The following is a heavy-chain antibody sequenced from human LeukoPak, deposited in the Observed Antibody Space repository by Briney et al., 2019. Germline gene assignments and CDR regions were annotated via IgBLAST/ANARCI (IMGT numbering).Heavy chain of an antibody. CDR2: INWNGGTT. Sequence: TGGSLRLSCAASGFTFDDYGMSWVRHPPGKGLEWVSGINWNGGTTGYADSVKGRFTISRDNAKNSLYLQMNSLRAEDTAVYYCAKDRITMIVVAGPYYFDYWGQGTLVTVSS. D-gene: IGHD3-22*01. CDR3: AKDRITMIVVAGPYYFDY. V-gene: IGHV3-20*04. J-gene: IGHJ4*02. CDR1: GFTFDDYG.